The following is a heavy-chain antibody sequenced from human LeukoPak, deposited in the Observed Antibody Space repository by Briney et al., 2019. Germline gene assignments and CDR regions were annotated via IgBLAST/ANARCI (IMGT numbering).Heavy chain of an antibody. CDR1: GYSFTSYG. CDR2: ISGSTGNT. Sequence: ASVKVSCKASGYSFTSYGVTWVREAPGQGPEWMGWISGSTGNTHYAQNVQGRVTMTTDTATSTAYMELRSLGSDDTAVYYCARVGRDCSSINCYWEDWFDPWGQGTLVIVSS. V-gene: IGHV1-18*01. D-gene: IGHD2-2*01. CDR3: ARVGRDCSSINCYWEDWFDP. J-gene: IGHJ5*02.